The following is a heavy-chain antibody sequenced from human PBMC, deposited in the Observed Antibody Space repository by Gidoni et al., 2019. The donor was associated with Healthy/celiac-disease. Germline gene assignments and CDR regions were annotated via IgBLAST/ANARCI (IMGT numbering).Heavy chain of an antibody. J-gene: IGHJ4*02. CDR1: GGSFSGYY. D-gene: IGHD1-1*01. Sequence: QVQLQQWGAGLLKPSETLSLTCAVYGGSFSGYYWSWIRQPPGKGLEWIGEINHSGSTNYNPSLKSRVTISVDTSKNQFSLKLSSVTAADTAVYYCARGLQYNWNDVGPGVLGTQALDYWGQGTLVTVSS. CDR2: INHSGST. CDR3: ARGLQYNWNDVGPGVLGTQALDY. V-gene: IGHV4-34*01.